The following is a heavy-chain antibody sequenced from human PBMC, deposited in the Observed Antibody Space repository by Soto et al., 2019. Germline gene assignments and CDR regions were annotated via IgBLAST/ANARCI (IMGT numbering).Heavy chain of an antibody. CDR2: ISAYNGDT. V-gene: IGHV1-18*01. J-gene: IGHJ4*02. CDR3: ARFGSGASRRSDY. Sequence: QVQLVQSGAEVKNPGASVKVSCKASGYILTDYYITWVRQAPGQGLEWMGLISAYNGDTNYAQRFQGRVIMTTDTSTNPAYMEVPSLTSDDTAVYACARFGSGASRRSDYWGQGTLVTVSS. CDR1: GYILTDYY. D-gene: IGHD3-10*01.